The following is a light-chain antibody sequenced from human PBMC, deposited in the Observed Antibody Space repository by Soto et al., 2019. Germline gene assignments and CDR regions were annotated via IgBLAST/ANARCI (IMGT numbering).Light chain of an antibody. CDR2: AAS. V-gene: IGKV1-39*01. Sequence: DIQMTQSPTSLSASVGERVTITCRASQSITNYLNWYQHKPVKAPKLLIYAASSLHTGVPSRFSGSGSGTDFTLTIRSFQTEDIETYYCQQSYSTSLNFGGGTKVDIK. J-gene: IGKJ4*01. CDR3: QQSYSTSLN. CDR1: QSITNY.